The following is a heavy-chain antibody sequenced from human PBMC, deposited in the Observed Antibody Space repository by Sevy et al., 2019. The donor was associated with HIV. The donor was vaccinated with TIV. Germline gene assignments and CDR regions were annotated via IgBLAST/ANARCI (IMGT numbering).Heavy chain of an antibody. J-gene: IGHJ6*03. CDR3: ARDQSQRGRGYCSGGSCYMAYYYMDV. V-gene: IGHV4-59*01. D-gene: IGHD2-15*01. CDR1: GGSISSYY. Sequence: SETLSLTCTVSGGSISSYYWSWIRQPPGKGLEWIGYIYYSGSTNYNPSLKSRVTISVDTSKNQFSLKLSSVTAADTDVYYCARDQSQRGRGYCSGGSCYMAYYYMDVWGKGTTVTVSS. CDR2: IYYSGST.